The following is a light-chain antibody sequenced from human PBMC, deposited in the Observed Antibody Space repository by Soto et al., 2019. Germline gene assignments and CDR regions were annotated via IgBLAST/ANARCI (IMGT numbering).Light chain of an antibody. V-gene: IGKV3-20*01. CDR2: GAS. CDR1: QSVSSNY. CDR3: QQYGSSPLT. J-gene: IGKJ4*01. Sequence: EIVLTQSPGTLSLSPGERATLSCRASQSVSSNYLAWYQQKPGQAPRLLIYGASSRATGIPDRFSGSGSATDSTITISRLEPEDFAVYYCQQYGSSPLTFGGGTKVEIK.